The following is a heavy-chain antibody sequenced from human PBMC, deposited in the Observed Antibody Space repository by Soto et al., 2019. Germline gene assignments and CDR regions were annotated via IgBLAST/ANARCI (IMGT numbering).Heavy chain of an antibody. J-gene: IGHJ5*02. Sequence: VQLTQSEAQLKQPGSSMKVSCQTSGYNFGLYSLNWVRQVPGLRPEWLGGVLPLYNKAIYSPEFQGSVTIKSDSSAKTVSLKMTSLRSDVSAIYFCAGDQGGSLLSTGFDIWGQGTPVTVS. CDR2: VLPLYNKA. D-gene: IGHD1-26*01. CDR3: AGDQGGSLLSTGFDI. V-gene: IGHV1-69*14. CDR1: GYNFGLYS.